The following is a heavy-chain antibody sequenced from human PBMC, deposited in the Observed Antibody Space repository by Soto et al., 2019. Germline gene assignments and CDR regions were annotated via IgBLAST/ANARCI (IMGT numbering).Heavy chain of an antibody. Sequence: PSETLSLTCAVFGGSCIGHDGSWIRHPPGKGLEWIGEINHSGSTNYNPSLKSRVTISVDTSKNPFSLQLRSVTAAEPAGYYWPISRQWLVMGGDLHWLDPWGPGTLITVPQ. CDR2: INHSGST. J-gene: IGHJ5*02. CDR3: PISRQWLVMGGDLHWLDP. V-gene: IGHV4-34*01. D-gene: IGHD6-19*01. CDR1: GGSCIGHD.